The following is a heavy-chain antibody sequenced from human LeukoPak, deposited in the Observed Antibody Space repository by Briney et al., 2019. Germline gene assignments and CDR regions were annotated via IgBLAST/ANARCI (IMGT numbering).Heavy chain of an antibody. Sequence: GGSLRLSCAASGFTFSTYGMSWVRQAPGKGLEWVSVIYSGGSTYFADSVKGRFTISRDNSKNTLYLQMNSLRAEDTAVYYCASTYYYDSNPLDYWGQGTLVTVSS. CDR2: IYSGGST. V-gene: IGHV3-53*01. J-gene: IGHJ4*02. CDR1: GFTFSTYG. CDR3: ASTYYYDSNPLDY. D-gene: IGHD3-22*01.